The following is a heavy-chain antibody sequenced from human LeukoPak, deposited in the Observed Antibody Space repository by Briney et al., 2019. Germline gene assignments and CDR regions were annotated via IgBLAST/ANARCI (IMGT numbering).Heavy chain of an antibody. J-gene: IGHJ4*02. CDR3: AKGYCTNGVCISDY. CDR2: ISGSGGST. V-gene: IGHV3-23*01. D-gene: IGHD2-8*01. CDR1: GFTFSSYA. Sequence: GGSLRLSCAASGFTFSSYAMSWVRQAPGKGLEWVSAISGSGGSTYYADSVKGRFTISRDNSKNMLYLQMNSLRAEDTAVYYCAKGYCTNGVCISDYWGQGTLVTVSS.